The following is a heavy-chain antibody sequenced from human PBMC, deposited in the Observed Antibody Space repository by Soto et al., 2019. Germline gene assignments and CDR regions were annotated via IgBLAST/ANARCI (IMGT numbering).Heavy chain of an antibody. CDR1: GFTFNDYA. V-gene: IGHV3-30*18. CDR3: AKLRLATYDFWGGCDS. Sequence: QVQLVESGGGVVQPGRSLKLSCLASGFTFNDYAMHWVRQAPGKGLEWVALISYDESNKDYADSVKGRFTISRDNSKNALYLQINSLRSEDTAVYYCAKLRLATYDFWGGCDSWGQGTLVTVYS. CDR2: ISYDESNK. J-gene: IGHJ4*02. D-gene: IGHD3-3*01.